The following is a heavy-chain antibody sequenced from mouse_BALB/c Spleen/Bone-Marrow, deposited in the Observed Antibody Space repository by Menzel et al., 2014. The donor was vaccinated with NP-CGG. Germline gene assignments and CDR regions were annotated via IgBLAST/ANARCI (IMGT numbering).Heavy chain of an antibody. CDR1: GVSLTSYA. CDR2: IWSGGST. V-gene: IGHV2-2*02. CDR3: ARNVYYYGSSPIDY. D-gene: IGHD1-1*01. J-gene: IGHJ4*01. Sequence: VQLQQSGPGLVQPSQSLSITCTVSGVSLTSYAVHWVRQSPGKGLEWLGVIWSGGSTDYNAAFISRLSISKDNSKSQVFFKMNRLQANDTDIYYCARNVYYYGSSPIDYWGQGASDTASS.